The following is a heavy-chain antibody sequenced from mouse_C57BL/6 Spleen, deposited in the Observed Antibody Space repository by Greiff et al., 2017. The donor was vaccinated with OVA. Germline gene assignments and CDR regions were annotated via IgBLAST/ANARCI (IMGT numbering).Heavy chain of an antibody. CDR1: GYTFTSYW. CDR3: ARAYDYDGYAMDY. V-gene: IGHV1-64*01. CDR2: IHPNSGST. D-gene: IGHD2-4*01. Sequence: QVQLQQPGAELVKPGASVKLSCKASGYTFTSYWMHWVKQRPGQGLEWIGMIHPNSGSTNYNEKFKSKATLTVDKSSSTAYMQLSSLTSEDSAVYYCARAYDYDGYAMDYWGQGTSVTVSS. J-gene: IGHJ4*01.